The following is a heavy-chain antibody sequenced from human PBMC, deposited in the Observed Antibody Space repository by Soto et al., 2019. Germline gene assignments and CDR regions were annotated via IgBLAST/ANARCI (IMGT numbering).Heavy chain of an antibody. CDR1: GFTFSSYG. D-gene: IGHD3-10*01. V-gene: IGHV3-33*01. J-gene: IGHJ4*02. Sequence: PGGSLRLSCAASGFTFSSYGMYWVRQAPGKGLKWVAVIWYDGSNKYYEDSAKGRYTISRDNSKNTLYLQMNRLRDEDTAVYYCAGDMIRGVIHYFDYWGQGT. CDR2: IWYDGSNK. CDR3: AGDMIRGVIHYFDY.